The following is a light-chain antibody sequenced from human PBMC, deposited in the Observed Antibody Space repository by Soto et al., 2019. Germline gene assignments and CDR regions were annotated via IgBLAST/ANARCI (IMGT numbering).Light chain of an antibody. Sequence: EIVMTQSPATLSIPPGERATLSCWASQSIGSNLAWYQQRPGQGPRLLIYDASTRATGIPARFSGSGSGTDFTLTISSLQSEDFAVYYCQQYNNWLRWTFGQGTKVEIK. CDR2: DAS. V-gene: IGKV3-15*01. J-gene: IGKJ1*01. CDR1: QSIGSN. CDR3: QQYNNWLRWT.